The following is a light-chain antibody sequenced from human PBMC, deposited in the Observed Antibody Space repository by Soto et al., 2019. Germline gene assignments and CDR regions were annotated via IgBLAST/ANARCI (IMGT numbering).Light chain of an antibody. CDR2: DAS. J-gene: IGKJ1*01. CDR1: QSVSSY. CDR3: HQRSNWPPWT. Sequence: EIVLTQSPATLSLSPGERAPLACRASQSVSSYLAWYQQKPVQAPRLLIYDASNRATGIPARFSGSGSGTDCTITISSLAPEDFAVYYCHQRSNWPPWTFGQGTKVEIK. V-gene: IGKV3-11*01.